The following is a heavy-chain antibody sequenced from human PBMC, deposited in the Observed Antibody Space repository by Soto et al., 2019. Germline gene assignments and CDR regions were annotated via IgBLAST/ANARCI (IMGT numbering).Heavy chain of an antibody. V-gene: IGHV1-18*01. J-gene: IGHJ4*02. CDR3: ACRHCPRAGAGTTFDY. CDR1: GYTFTSYG. CDR2: ISAYNGNT. D-gene: IGHD6-19*01. Sequence: GASVKVSCKASGYTFTSYGISWVRQAPGQGLEWMGWISAYNGNTNYAQKLQGRVTMTTDTSTSTAYMELRSLRSDDTAVYYCACRHCPRAGAGTTFDYWGRGTLVTVSS.